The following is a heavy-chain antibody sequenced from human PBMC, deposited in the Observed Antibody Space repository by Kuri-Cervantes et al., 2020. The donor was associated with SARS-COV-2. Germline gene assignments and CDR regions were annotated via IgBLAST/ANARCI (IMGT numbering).Heavy chain of an antibody. CDR2: IYHSGST. CDR3: VQVDIAAAGTNYYYYMDV. CDR1: GYSISSGYY. V-gene: IGHV4-38-2*01. D-gene: IGHD6-13*01. Sequence: SETLSLTCAVSGYSISSGYYWGWIRQPPGKGLGWIGSIYHSGSTYCNPSLKSRVTISVDTSKNQFSLKLSSVTAADTAVYYCVQVDIAAAGTNYYYYMDVWGKGTTVTVSS. J-gene: IGHJ6*03.